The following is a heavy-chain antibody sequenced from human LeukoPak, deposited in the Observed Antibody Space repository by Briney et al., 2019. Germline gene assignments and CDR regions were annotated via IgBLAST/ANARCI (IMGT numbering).Heavy chain of an antibody. D-gene: IGHD4-17*01. J-gene: IGHJ3*01. CDR2: ITSGGAR. Sequence: GGSLRLSCAASGFTFSNYAVMWVRQAPGQGLEWVSAITSGGARRYADSVKGRFTISRDNPKNTLYLQMNSLRAEDTAQYFCARAPNGAYIGAFEFWGRRTVVTVSS. CDR1: GFTFSNYA. V-gene: IGHV3-23*01. CDR3: ARAPNGAYIGAFEF.